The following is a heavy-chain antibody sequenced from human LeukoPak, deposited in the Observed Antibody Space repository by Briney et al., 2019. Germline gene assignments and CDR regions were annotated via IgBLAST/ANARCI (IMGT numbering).Heavy chain of an antibody. Sequence: SVKVSCKASGGTFSSYAISWVRQAPGQGLEWMGRIIPILGIANYAQKFQGRVTITADKSTSTAYMELSSLRSEDTAVYYCASPYYYDSSGYSPDAFDIWGQGTMVTVSS. D-gene: IGHD3-22*01. J-gene: IGHJ3*02. V-gene: IGHV1-69*04. CDR3: ASPYYYDSSGYSPDAFDI. CDR1: GGTFSSYA. CDR2: IIPILGIA.